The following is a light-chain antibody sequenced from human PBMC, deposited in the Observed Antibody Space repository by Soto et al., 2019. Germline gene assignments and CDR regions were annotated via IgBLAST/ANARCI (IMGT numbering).Light chain of an antibody. V-gene: IGKV3-11*01. CDR2: DAY. CDR3: QQRHMWPIT. Sequence: EIVLTHSPAPLSLSTGERATLSCRASQSFRGLLAWYQQKPGQAPRLLIYDAYNRATGIPPRFSGSGSGTDFTLTISSLEPEDAAVYYCQQRHMWPITFGQGTRLEIK. J-gene: IGKJ5*01. CDR1: QSFRGL.